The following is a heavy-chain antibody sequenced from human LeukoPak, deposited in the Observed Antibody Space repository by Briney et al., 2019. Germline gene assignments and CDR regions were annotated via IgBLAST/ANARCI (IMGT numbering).Heavy chain of an antibody. CDR2: INHSGST. V-gene: IGHV4-34*01. D-gene: IGHD2-2*01. CDR3: ARDIVVVPAVGLNWFDP. J-gene: IGHJ5*02. Sequence: SETLSLTCAVYGGSFSGYYWSWIRQPPGKGLEWIGEINHSGSTNYNPSLKSRVTISVDTSKNQFSLKLSSVTAADTAVYYCARDIVVVPAVGLNWFDPWGQGTLVTVSS. CDR1: GGSFSGYY.